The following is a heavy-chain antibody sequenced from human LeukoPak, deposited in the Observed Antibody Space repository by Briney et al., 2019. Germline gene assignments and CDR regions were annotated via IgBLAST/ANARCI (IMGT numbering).Heavy chain of an antibody. V-gene: IGHV1-18*01. Sequence: GASVKVSCKASGYTFTSYGVSWVRQAPGQGLEWMGWISAYNGNTNYAQKLQGRVTMTTDTSTSTAYMELRSLRSDDTAVYYCARGGYCSSTSCYSCDYWGQGTLVTVSS. J-gene: IGHJ4*02. CDR2: ISAYNGNT. D-gene: IGHD2-2*01. CDR1: GYTFTSYG. CDR3: ARGGYCSSTSCYSCDY.